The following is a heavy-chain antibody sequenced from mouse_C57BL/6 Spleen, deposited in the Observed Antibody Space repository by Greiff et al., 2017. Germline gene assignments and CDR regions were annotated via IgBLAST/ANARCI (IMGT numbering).Heavy chain of an antibody. CDR1: GFTFSVYY. V-gene: IGHV5-16*01. D-gene: IGHD3-1*01. CDR3: AREEGTYSSFAY. J-gene: IGHJ3*01. Sequence: DVMLVESEGGLVQPGSSMKLSCTASGFTFSVYYLAWVRPVPGKGLEWVANINYDGSSTYYLDSLKSRFIISRDNAKNILYLQMRSLKSEDTATYYCAREEGTYSSFAYWGQGTLVTVSA. CDR2: INYDGSST.